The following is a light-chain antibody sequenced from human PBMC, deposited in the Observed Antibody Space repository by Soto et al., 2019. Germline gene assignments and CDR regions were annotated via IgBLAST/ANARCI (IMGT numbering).Light chain of an antibody. J-gene: IGLJ2*01. CDR3: SSFTSTTTPVV. V-gene: IGLV2-14*01. CDR2: DVS. CDR1: SSDVGRYDY. Sequence: QSALTQPASVSGSPGQSITISCTGTSSDVGRYDYISWYQQHPGKAPKVMIYDVSHRPSGIANRFSGSKSGNTASLTISGLQAEDEADYYCSSFTSTTTPVVFGGGTQLTVL.